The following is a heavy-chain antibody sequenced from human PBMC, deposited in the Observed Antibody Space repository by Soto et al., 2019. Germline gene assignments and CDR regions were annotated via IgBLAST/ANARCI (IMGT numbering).Heavy chain of an antibody. D-gene: IGHD1-20*01. CDR2: VFYTGFT. V-gene: IGHV4-39*01. J-gene: IGHJ4*02. Sequence: SETLSLTCAVSGGSISGSYYYWCWLRRSPGKGPDWIGSVFYTGFTSYNPSLESRVSVSVDTSKNQFSLKVSGVSAADTAVYYCATSQKGYNWNYFDHWGQGALVT. CDR3: ATSQKGYNWNYFDH. CDR1: GGSISGSYYY.